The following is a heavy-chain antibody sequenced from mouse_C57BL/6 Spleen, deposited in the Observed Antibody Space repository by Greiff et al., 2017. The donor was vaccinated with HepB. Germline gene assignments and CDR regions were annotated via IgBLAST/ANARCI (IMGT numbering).Heavy chain of an antibody. CDR1: GYTFTSYW. Sequence: QVQLQQPGAELVRPGSSVKLSCKASGYTFTSYWMHWVKQRPIQGLEWIGNIDPSDSETHYNQKFKDKATLTVDKSSSTAYMQLSSLTSADSAVYYCARRSYSNYVGYAMDYWGQGTSVTVSS. CDR3: ARRSYSNYVGYAMDY. CDR2: IDPSDSET. V-gene: IGHV1-52*01. J-gene: IGHJ4*01. D-gene: IGHD2-5*01.